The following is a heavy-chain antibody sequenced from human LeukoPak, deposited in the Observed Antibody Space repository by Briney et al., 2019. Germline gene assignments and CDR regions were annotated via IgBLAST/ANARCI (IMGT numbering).Heavy chain of an antibody. CDR3: ARPYYYYDSSGMIPDAFDI. Sequence: SQTLSLTCTVSGGSISSGGYYWSWIRQHPGKGLEWIGYIYYSGSTYYNPSLKSRVTISVDTSKNQFSLKLSSVTAADTAVYYCARPYYYYDSSGMIPDAFDIWGQGTMVTVSS. CDR1: GGSISSGGYY. V-gene: IGHV4-31*03. CDR2: IYYSGST. D-gene: IGHD3-22*01. J-gene: IGHJ3*02.